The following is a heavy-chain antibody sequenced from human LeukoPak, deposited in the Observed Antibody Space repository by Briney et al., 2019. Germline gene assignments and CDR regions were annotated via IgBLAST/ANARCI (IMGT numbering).Heavy chain of an antibody. CDR3: ARDYCGGDCFPDY. V-gene: IGHV1-2*06. J-gene: IGHJ4*02. CDR1: GYTFTGYY. CDR2: INPNSGDT. D-gene: IGHD2-21*02. Sequence: ASVNVSCKASGYTFTGYYVHWVRQAPGQGLEWMGRINPNSGDTNYAQKFQGRVTMTRDTSISTAYMELSRLRSDDTAVYYCARDYCGGDCFPDYWGQGTLVTVSS.